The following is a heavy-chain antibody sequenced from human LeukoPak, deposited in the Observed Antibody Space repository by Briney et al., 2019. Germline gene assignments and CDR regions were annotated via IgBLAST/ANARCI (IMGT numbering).Heavy chain of an antibody. J-gene: IGHJ4*02. Sequence: ASVKVSCKASGYTFTDYYMHWVRQAPGQGLEWMGWINPKSGGTNYAQKFQGRVTMTRDTSISTAYMELSRLRSDDTAVYYCARGGGGIAARGTDFDYWGQGTLVTVSS. V-gene: IGHV1-2*02. CDR1: GYTFTDYY. D-gene: IGHD6-6*01. CDR3: ARGGGGIAARGTDFDY. CDR2: INPKSGGT.